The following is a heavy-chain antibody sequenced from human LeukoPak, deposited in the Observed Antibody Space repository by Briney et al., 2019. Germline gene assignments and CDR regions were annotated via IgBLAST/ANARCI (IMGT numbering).Heavy chain of an antibody. CDR2: DFYSGTT. CDR3: ARHYVWGNNPYYPFDH. D-gene: IGHD3-16*01. V-gene: IGHV4-39*01. J-gene: IGHJ4*02. Sequence: SETLSLTCTVSGGSISSSNYCWSWIRQPPGKGLEWIGNDFYSGTTYYYPSLKSRVTISVDTSKNQFSLKLSSVTAADTAVYYCARHYVWGNNPYYPFDHWGQGALVTVSS. CDR1: GGSISSSNYC.